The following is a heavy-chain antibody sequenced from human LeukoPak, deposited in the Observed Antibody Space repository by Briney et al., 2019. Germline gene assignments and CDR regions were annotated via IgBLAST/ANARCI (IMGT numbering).Heavy chain of an antibody. CDR3: AKGRSMVRGVKYYFDY. Sequence: PGGSLRLSCAASGFTFSSYAISWVRQAPGKGLEWVSAISGSGGSTYYADSVKGRFTISRDNSKNTLYLQMNSLSAEDTAVYYCAKGRSMVRGVKYYFDYWRQGTLVTVSS. V-gene: IGHV3-23*01. D-gene: IGHD3-10*01. CDR2: ISGSGGST. J-gene: IGHJ4*02. CDR1: GFTFSSYA.